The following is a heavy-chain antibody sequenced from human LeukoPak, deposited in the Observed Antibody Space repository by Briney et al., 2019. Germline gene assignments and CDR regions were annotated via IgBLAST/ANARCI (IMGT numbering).Heavy chain of an antibody. CDR1: GFTFSSYG. J-gene: IGHJ4*02. Sequence: PGRSLRLSCAASGFTFSSYGMHWVRQAPGEGLEWVAVIWYDGSNKYYADSVKGRSTISRDNSKNTLYLQMNSLRAEDTAVYYCARDFRTTQYYFDYWGQGTLVTVSS. D-gene: IGHD1-7*01. CDR3: ARDFRTTQYYFDY. V-gene: IGHV3-33*01. CDR2: IWYDGSNK.